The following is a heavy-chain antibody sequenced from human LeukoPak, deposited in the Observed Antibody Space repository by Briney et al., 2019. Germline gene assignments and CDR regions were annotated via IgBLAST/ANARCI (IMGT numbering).Heavy chain of an antibody. J-gene: IGHJ3*02. CDR1: GGSISSYY. D-gene: IGHD3-10*01. CDR2: IYTSGST. V-gene: IGHV4-4*09. Sequence: SETLSLTCTVSGGSISSYYWSWIWQPPGKGLEWIGYIYTSGSTNYNPSLKSRVTISVDTSKNQFSLKLSSVTAADTAVYYCARSTKLWFGELGAFDIWGQGTMVTVSS. CDR3: ARSTKLWFGELGAFDI.